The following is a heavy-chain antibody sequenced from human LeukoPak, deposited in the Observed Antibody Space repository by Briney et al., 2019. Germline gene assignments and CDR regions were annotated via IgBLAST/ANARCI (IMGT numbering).Heavy chain of an antibody. CDR1: AFTFSSYW. J-gene: IGHJ4*02. Sequence: GGSLRLSCEASAFTFSSYWMSWVRQAPGKGLEWVANIKEDGSEINYVDSVKGRFTISRDNAKNSLFLQMNSLRVEDTAVYYCARDRGYSSCDYWGQGTLVTVSS. CDR2: IKEDGSEI. CDR3: ARDRGYSSCDY. D-gene: IGHD2-2*01. V-gene: IGHV3-7*01.